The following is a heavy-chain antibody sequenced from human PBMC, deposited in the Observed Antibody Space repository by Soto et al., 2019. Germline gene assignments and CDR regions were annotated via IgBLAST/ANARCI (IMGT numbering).Heavy chain of an antibody. CDR3: ACSRRPARLGPKGAIDY. V-gene: IGHV3-74*01. Sequence: GGSLRLSCATSGFTFSNYWMHWIRQVPGRGLVWVSRIDTDGSTTSYADFAKGRFTISRDNAKSTLSLQMNSLRAEDTAIYYCACSRRPARLGPKGAIDYWGQGTLVTVSS. J-gene: IGHJ4*02. D-gene: IGHD2-15*01. CDR1: GFTFSNYW. CDR2: IDTDGSTT.